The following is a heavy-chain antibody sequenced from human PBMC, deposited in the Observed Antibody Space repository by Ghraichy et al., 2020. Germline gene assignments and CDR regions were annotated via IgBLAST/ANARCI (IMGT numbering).Heavy chain of an antibody. J-gene: IGHJ4*02. CDR3: ARDTSFDSGVAGPVVSH. CDR1: GFTFSSYS. V-gene: IGHV3-21*01. Sequence: SCAASGFTFSSYSMNWVRQAPGKGLEWVSSISSRSSYIYYADSVKGRFTISRDNAKNSLYLQMNSLRVEDTAVYYCARDTSFDSGVAGPVVSHWGQGTLVTVSS. CDR2: ISSRSSYI. D-gene: IGHD6-19*01.